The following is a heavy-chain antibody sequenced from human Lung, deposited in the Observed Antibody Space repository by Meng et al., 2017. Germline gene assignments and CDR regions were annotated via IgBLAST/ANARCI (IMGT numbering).Heavy chain of an antibody. CDR2: INSGSNYI. V-gene: IGHV3-21*01. Sequence: EVQRGESGGGLVKPGGCRRLSGAASGFTFSTYSMNWVRQAPGKGLEWVSSINSGSNYIYYAHSVKGRFTISRDSAKNSVYLQMNSLRAEDTAVYYCARGVDITVTKYHFDYWGQGILVTVSS. CDR3: ARGVDITVTKYHFDY. J-gene: IGHJ4*02. CDR1: GFTFSTYS. D-gene: IGHD4-17*01.